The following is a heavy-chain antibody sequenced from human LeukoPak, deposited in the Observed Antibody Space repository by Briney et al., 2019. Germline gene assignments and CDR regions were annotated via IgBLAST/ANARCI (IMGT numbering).Heavy chain of an antibody. D-gene: IGHD6-19*01. CDR3: AAYSSGWYYFDY. J-gene: IGHJ4*02. V-gene: IGHV3-23*01. CDR2: ISGSGGST. Sequence: GGSLRLSCAASGFTFSSYAMSWVRQAPGKGLEWVSAISGSGGSTYYADSVKGRFTISRDNSKNTLYLQMNSLTAEDTAVYYCAAYSSGWYYFDYWGQGTLVTVSS. CDR1: GFTFSSYA.